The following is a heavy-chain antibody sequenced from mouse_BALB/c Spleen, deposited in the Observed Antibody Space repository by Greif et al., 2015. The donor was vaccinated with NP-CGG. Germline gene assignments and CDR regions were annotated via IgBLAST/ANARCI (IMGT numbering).Heavy chain of an antibody. J-gene: IGHJ4*01. Sequence: QVQLQQSGAELAKPGASVKLSCKASGYTFTSYYMYWVKQRPGQGLEWIGEINPSNGGTNFNEKFKSKATLTVDKSSSTAYMQLSSLTSEDSAVYYCTRFYYGSSYYAMDYWGQGTSVTVSS. CDR2: INPSNGGT. D-gene: IGHD1-1*01. V-gene: IGHV1S81*02. CDR3: TRFYYGSSYYAMDY. CDR1: GYTFTSYY.